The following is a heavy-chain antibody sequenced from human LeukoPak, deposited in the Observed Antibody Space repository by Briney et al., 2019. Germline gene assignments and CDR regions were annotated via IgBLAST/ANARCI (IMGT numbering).Heavy chain of an antibody. V-gene: IGHV4-59*01. CDR2: IYYSGST. CDR1: GGSISSYY. D-gene: IGHD4-17*01. J-gene: IGHJ4*02. Sequence: SETLSLTCTVTGGSISSYYWSWIRQPPGKGLEWIGYIYYSGSTNYNPSLKSRVTISVDTSKNQFSLKLSSVTAADTAVYYCAGHYGDHPNFDYWGQGTLVTVSS. CDR3: AGHYGDHPNFDY.